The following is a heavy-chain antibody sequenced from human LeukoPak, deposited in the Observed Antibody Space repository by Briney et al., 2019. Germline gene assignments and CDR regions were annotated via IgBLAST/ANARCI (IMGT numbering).Heavy chain of an antibody. V-gene: IGHV4-38-2*02. D-gene: IGHD3-10*01. CDR3: ARLYGSGTTYYLDY. CDR1: GYSIRTDYY. J-gene: IGHJ4*02. CDR2: INKSGNT. Sequence: SETLSLTCTVSGYSIRTDYYWGWIRQPPGKGPQWIGTINKSGNTYYNPSLRSRVTISVDTSKNQFSLKVNSVTAADTAVYYCARLYGSGTTYYLDYWGQGTLVTVSS.